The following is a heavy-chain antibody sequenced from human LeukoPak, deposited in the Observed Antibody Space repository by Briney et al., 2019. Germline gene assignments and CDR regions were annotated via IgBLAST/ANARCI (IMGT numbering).Heavy chain of an antibody. CDR1: GYSFTSYW. CDR2: IYPGDSDT. D-gene: IGHD6-13*01. Sequence: GEFLKISCKGSGYSFTSYWIGWVRQMPGKGLEWMGIIYPGDSDTRYSPSFQGQVTISADKSISTAYLQWSSLKASDTAMYYCARTIAAAGTLEDYWGQGTLVTVSS. CDR3: ARTIAAAGTLEDY. J-gene: IGHJ4*02. V-gene: IGHV5-51*01.